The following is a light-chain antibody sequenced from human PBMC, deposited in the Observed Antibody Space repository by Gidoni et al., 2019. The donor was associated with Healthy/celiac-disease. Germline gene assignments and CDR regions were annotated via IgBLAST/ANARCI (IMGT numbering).Light chain of an antibody. V-gene: IGKV3-20*01. Sequence: EIVLTQSPGTLSLSPGERATLSCRASQSVSRSYLAWYQQKPGQAPRHLIYRASSRATGIPDRFSGSGSGTDFTLTISRLEPEDFAVYYCQQYGSSPRTCGQGTKVESK. CDR3: QQYGSSPRT. J-gene: IGKJ1*01. CDR2: RAS. CDR1: QSVSRSY.